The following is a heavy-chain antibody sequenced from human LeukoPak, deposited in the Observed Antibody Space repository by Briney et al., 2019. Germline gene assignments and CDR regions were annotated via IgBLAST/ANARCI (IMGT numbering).Heavy chain of an antibody. J-gene: IGHJ5*02. D-gene: IGHD3-3*01. CDR2: IIPIFGTA. Sequence: SVKVSCKASGGTFSSYAISLARQAPGQGLEWMGGIIPIFGTANYAQKFQGRVTITADESTSTAYMELSSLRSEDTAVYYCAGHDFWSGSWFDPWGQGTLVTVSS. CDR1: GGTFSSYA. V-gene: IGHV1-69*13. CDR3: AGHDFWSGSWFDP.